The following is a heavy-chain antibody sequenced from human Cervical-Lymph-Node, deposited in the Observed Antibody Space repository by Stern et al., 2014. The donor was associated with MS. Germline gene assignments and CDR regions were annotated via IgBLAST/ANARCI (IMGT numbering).Heavy chain of an antibody. V-gene: IGHV4-31*03. CDR3: ARSDRLWGSFDY. CDR2: IHYRGST. CDR1: GCSISSTGYY. J-gene: IGHJ4*02. Sequence: QVPLQESGPSLVKPSPTLSLTCTFSGCSISSTGYYSSWIRQHPGKGLEWIGYIHYRGSTYYNQSLKIRGTISVDTSKNQFSLKLISVTAADTALYYCARSDRLWGSFDYWGQGSLVTVSS. D-gene: IGHD3-16*01.